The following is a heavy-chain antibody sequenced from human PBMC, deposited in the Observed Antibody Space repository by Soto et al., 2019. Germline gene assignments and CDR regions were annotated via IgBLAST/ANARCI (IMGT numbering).Heavy chain of an antibody. V-gene: IGHV4-34*01. Sequence: PSETLSLTCAVYGGSFSGYYWTWIRQSPGRGLEWIGEINHSGSTNYNPSLKSRVTISVDTSKNQFSLKVTSVTAADTAVFYCARATPKTISELFRRNYYYIDVWGKGTTVTVSS. CDR3: ARATPKTISELFRRNYYYIDV. D-gene: IGHD2-15*01. CDR2: INHSGST. CDR1: GGSFSGYY. J-gene: IGHJ6*03.